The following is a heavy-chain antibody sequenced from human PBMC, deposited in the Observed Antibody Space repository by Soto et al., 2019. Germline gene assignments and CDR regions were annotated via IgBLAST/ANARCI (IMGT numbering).Heavy chain of an antibody. Sequence: EVQLVESGGGLVKAGESLRLSCVVSGFPFTSAWLHWVRQAPGKGLEWVARIKSKTSGATRDYAAPVKGRITISGDDSNTAFLLQMSSRKSENSVVYCCAADYSGETYPIDYWGQGRLVTVSS. D-gene: IGHD3-10*01. CDR1: GFPFTSAW. J-gene: IGHJ4*02. CDR3: AADYSGETYPIDY. V-gene: IGHV3-15*07. CDR2: IKSKTSGATR.